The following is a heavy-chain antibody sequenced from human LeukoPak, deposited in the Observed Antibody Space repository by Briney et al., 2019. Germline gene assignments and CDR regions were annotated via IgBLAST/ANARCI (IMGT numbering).Heavy chain of an antibody. V-gene: IGHV4-39*01. D-gene: IGHD3-22*01. Sequence: PSETLSLTCTVSGASISSSSYYWGWIRQPPGKGLEWIGSIFYSGSSYYNSSLRSRVTISVDTSKNQFSLKWNSVTAADTAVYCCARHVGFTTGPYDSTGYPDFWGQGSLVTVSS. CDR3: ARHVGFTTGPYDSTGYPDF. J-gene: IGHJ4*02. CDR1: GASISSSSYY. CDR2: IFYSGSS.